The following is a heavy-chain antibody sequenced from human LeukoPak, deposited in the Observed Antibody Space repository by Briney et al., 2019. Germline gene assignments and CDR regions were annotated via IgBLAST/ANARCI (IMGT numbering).Heavy chain of an antibody. Sequence: ASVKVSCKASGYTFTSYAMHWVRQAPGQRLEWMGWINAGNGNTKYSQKFQGRVTITRDTSASTANMELSGLRSEDTAVYYCARGGSYRWFDYWGQGTLVTVSS. D-gene: IGHD1-26*01. CDR1: GYTFTSYA. CDR3: ARGGSYRWFDY. J-gene: IGHJ4*02. V-gene: IGHV1-3*01. CDR2: INAGNGNT.